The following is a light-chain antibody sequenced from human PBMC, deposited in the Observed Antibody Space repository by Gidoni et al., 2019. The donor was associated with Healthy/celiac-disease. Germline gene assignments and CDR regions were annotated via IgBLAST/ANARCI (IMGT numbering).Light chain of an antibody. V-gene: IGKV1-9*01. CDR3: QQLNSYPPELT. CDR1: QGISSY. Sequence: IQFTQSPSFLSASVGDRVIITCRASQGISSYLAWYQQKPGKAPKLLIYAASTLQSGVPSRFSGSGSGTEFTLTISSLQPEDFATYYCQQLNSYPPELTFGGGTKVEIK. CDR2: AAS. J-gene: IGKJ4*01.